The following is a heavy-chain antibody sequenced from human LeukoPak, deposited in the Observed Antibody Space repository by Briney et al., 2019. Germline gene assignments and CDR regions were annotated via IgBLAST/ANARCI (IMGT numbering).Heavy chain of an antibody. V-gene: IGHV4-4*07. CDR3: ARESTSPPSNWFDP. CDR1: GGSISSYY. CDR2: IYTSGST. J-gene: IGHJ5*02. Sequence: PSETLSLTCTVSGGSISSYYWSWIRQPAGKGLEWIGRIYTSGSTNYNPSLKSRVTMSVDTSKNQFSLKLSSVTAEDMAVYYCARESTSPPSNWFDPWGQGTLVTVSS.